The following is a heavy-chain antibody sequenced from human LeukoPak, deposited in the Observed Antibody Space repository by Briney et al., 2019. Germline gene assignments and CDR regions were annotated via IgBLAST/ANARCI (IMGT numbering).Heavy chain of an antibody. Sequence: GASVKVSCKAFRYTFTDTGHYMHWVRQAPGQGLEWMGWINPNSGAKDYAQKFQGRVTMTRDTSINTAYMDLTRLRSDDTAVYYCARARSSGSGPDALDIWGQGTMVTVSS. CDR3: ARARSSGSGPDALDI. CDR2: INPNSGAK. CDR1: RYTFTDTGHY. V-gene: IGHV1-2*02. J-gene: IGHJ3*02. D-gene: IGHD3-10*01.